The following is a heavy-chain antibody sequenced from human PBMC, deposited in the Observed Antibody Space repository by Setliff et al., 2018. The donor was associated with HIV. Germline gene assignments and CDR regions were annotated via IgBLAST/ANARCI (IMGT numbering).Heavy chain of an antibody. CDR1: GDSISSYF. Sequence: PSETLSLTCTVSGDSISSYFWSWIRQPPGKGLEWIGYIYYSGSTSYNPSLKSRVTISRDNAKNSLYLQMNSLRAEDTALYYCARDFGAEAATLFDHWGQGTLVTVSS. V-gene: IGHV4-59*12. CDR3: ARDFGAEAATLFDH. CDR2: IYYSGST. D-gene: IGHD2-15*01. J-gene: IGHJ4*02.